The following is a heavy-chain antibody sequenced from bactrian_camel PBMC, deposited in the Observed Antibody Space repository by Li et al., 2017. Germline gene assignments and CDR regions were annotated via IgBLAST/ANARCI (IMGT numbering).Heavy chain of an antibody. CDR2: IYPSGGST. D-gene: IGHD1*01. CDR1: GFTFSSNW. V-gene: IGHV3S1*01. J-gene: IGHJ4*01. CDR3: GKPVESSSWIGYNV. Sequence: HVQLVESGGGLVQPGGSLRLSCAASGFTFSSNWMWWVRQAPGKGLEWISWIYPSGGSTRYADSVKGRFTVSRDNAKNTLYLDLHSLKTDDTAMYYCGKPVESSSWIGYNVWGQGTQVTVS.